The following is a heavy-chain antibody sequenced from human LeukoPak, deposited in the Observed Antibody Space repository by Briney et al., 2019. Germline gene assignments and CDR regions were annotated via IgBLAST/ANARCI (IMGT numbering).Heavy chain of an antibody. J-gene: IGHJ6*02. Sequence: GGSLTLSCAASGFTFSGSAVHWVRQASGEGLEWLGRIRTKPDNYAAAYAASVKGRFTISRDDSKNSAYLQMDSLKTEDTAVYYCSRFDLDYDGSRYASDGLDVWGQGTTVIVSS. CDR1: GFTFSGSA. V-gene: IGHV3-73*01. CDR2: IRTKPDNYAA. CDR3: SRFDLDYDGSRYASDGLDV. D-gene: IGHD3-22*01.